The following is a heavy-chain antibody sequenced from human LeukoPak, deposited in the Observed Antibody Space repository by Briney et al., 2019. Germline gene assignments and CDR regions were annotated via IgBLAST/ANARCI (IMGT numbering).Heavy chain of an antibody. J-gene: IGHJ4*02. CDR2: IKHSGST. CDR1: GGSFSGYY. D-gene: IGHD3-9*01. V-gene: IGHV4-34*01. CDR3: ARHPFTIFDY. Sequence: PSESLSLTCAVYGGSFSGYYWSWIRQPPGKGLEWIGEIKHSGSTNYHPSLTSRVTISVDTPQNQFSLKLSSVTAADTAVYYCARHPFTIFDYWGQGTLVTVSS.